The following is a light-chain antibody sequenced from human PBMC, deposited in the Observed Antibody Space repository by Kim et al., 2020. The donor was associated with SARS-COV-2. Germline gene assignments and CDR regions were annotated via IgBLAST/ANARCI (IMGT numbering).Light chain of an antibody. CDR3: QQYDDLPIT. CDR2: DAS. CDR1: QDISNY. J-gene: IGKJ5*01. Sequence: ASVGDRITITCQASQDISNYLGWYQQNPGTAPKLLIYDASTLQTGVPSRFSGSGSETDFTFTISSLQPEDIATYYCQQYDDLPITFGQGTRLEIK. V-gene: IGKV1-33*01.